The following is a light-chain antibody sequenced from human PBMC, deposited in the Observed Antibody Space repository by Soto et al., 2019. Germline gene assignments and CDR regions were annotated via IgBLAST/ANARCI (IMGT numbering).Light chain of an antibody. J-gene: IGKJ5*01. Sequence: VLLQVSEALTLRPGAKRTQSCRASKSVSSSLASYQQKPGQAPRLLVYDASSRATGIPDSVSGSGSGTDFSLTISRLEHEGFSVYYCQQYGSSLPITFGQGTRLEIK. CDR2: DAS. V-gene: IGKV3-20*01. CDR3: QQYGSSLPIT. CDR1: KSVSSS.